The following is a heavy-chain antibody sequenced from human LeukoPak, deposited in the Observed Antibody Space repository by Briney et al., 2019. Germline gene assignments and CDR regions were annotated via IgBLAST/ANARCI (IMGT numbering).Heavy chain of an antibody. J-gene: IGHJ4*02. CDR3: ARSGGMVRGVIDY. CDR1: GGTFSSYA. Sequence: SVKVSCKASGGTFSSYAISWVRQAPGQGLEWMGGIIPIFGAANYAQKFQGRVTITADESTSTAYMELSSLRSEDTAVYYCARSGGMVRGVIDYWGQGTLVTVSS. CDR2: IIPIFGAA. V-gene: IGHV1-69*01. D-gene: IGHD3-10*01.